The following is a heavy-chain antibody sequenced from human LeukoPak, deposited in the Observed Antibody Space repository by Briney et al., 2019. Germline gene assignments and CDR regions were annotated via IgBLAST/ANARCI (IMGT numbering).Heavy chain of an antibody. CDR2: ISSSSSYI. CDR1: GFIFSDSW. D-gene: IGHD2-2*02. CDR3: ASLPTGYCSSTSCYTSDY. Sequence: GGSLRLSCTVSGFIFSDSWMAWIRQAPGKGLEWVSSISSSSSYIYYADSVKGRFTISRDNAKNSLYLQMNSLRAEDTAVYYCASLPTGYCSSTSCYTSDYWGQGTLVTVSS. V-gene: IGHV3-21*01. J-gene: IGHJ4*02.